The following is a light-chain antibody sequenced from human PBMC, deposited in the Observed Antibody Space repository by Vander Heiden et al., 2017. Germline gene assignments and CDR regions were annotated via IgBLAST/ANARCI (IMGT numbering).Light chain of an antibody. V-gene: IGLV2-14*01. CDR2: EVS. Sequence: QSALTQPDSVSGSPGQSLTIYCTGTSSDVGGYNYVSWYQQHPGKAPKRMIYEVSNRPSGVSNRFSGSKSGNTASLTISGLQAEDEADYYCSSYTSSSTFGVFGTGTKVTVL. J-gene: IGLJ1*01. CDR3: SSYTSSSTFGV. CDR1: SSDVGGYNY.